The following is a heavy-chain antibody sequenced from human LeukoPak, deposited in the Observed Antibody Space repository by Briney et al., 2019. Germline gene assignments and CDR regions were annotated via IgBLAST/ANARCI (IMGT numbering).Heavy chain of an antibody. CDR1: GGSFSGYY. D-gene: IGHD2-2*01. CDR2: INHSGST. Sequence: SETLSLTCAVYGGSFSGYYWSWIRQPPGKGLEWIGEINHSGSTNYNPSLKSRVTISVDTSKNQFSLKLSSVTAADTAVYYCARGPGYCSSTSCYAPIDYWGQGTLVTVSS. CDR3: ARGPGYCSSTSCYAPIDY. J-gene: IGHJ4*02. V-gene: IGHV4-34*01.